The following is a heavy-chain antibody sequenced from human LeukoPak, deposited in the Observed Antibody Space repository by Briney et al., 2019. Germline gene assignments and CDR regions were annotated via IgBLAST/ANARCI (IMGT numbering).Heavy chain of an antibody. D-gene: IGHD2-15*01. CDR2: MYYSGTT. CDR1: GGYISTNSYY. Sequence: SETLSLTCTVSGGYISTNSYYWGWVRQPPGKGLEWIGSMYYSGTTYYNASLKSRVTISVDTSKNQFSLKLSSLTAADTAVYYCAVTAPPGHYFDYWGQGSLVTVSS. CDR3: AVTAPPGHYFDY. V-gene: IGHV4-39*01. J-gene: IGHJ4*02.